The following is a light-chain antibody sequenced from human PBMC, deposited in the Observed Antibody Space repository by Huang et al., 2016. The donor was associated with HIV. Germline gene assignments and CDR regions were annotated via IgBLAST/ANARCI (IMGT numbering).Light chain of an antibody. V-gene: IGKV3D-20*01. CDR1: QSLSSDY. J-gene: IGKJ1*01. CDR3: QQYGSAPVT. CDR2: DAS. Sequence: EIVLTQSPVTLSLAPGERVTLSCGASQSLSSDYLAWYQPKAGLAPRLLIYDASVRATGVPDRFSGSGSGTDFTLSISSLEPEDFAVYYCQQYGSAPVTFGHGTRLEI.